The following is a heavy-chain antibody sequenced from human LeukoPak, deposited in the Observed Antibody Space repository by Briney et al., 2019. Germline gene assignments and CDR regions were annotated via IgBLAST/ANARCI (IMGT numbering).Heavy chain of an antibody. CDR3: ARLRITMVRGVKGYYFDY. D-gene: IGHD3-10*01. J-gene: IGHJ4*02. Sequence: PSQTLSLTCTVSGGSISSGGYYWSWIRQHPGKGLEWIGYIYYSGSTYYNPSLKSRVTISVDRSKNQFSLKLSSVTAADTAVYYCARLRITMVRGVKGYYFDYWGQGTLVTVSS. CDR1: GGSISSGGYY. CDR2: IYYSGST. V-gene: IGHV4-31*03.